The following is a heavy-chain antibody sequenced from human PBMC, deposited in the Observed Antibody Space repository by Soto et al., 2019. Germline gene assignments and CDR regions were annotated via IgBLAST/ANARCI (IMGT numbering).Heavy chain of an antibody. CDR2: ISAYNGNT. J-gene: IGHJ4*02. CDR3: ARSPYSGYNSYYFDY. D-gene: IGHD5-12*01. Sequence: EASVKSCKSSCYTVTSYGISWVRHAPGQGLEWMGWISAYNGNTNYAQKLQGRVTMTTDISASTAYMELNSLRSEDTAIYYCARSPYSGYNSYYFDYWGQGTLVTVSS. V-gene: IGHV1-18*04. CDR1: CYTVTSYG.